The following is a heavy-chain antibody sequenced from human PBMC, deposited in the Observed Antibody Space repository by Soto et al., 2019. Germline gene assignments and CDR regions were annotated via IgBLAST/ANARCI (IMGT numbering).Heavy chain of an antibody. CDR2: IYPGDSDT. Sequence: PGESLKISCKGSGYSFTSYWIGWLRQMPGKGLEWMGIIYPGDSDTRYSPSCQGQVTISADKSISTGNLQWSSLKASDTATYYCARVVAATGYYYYGMEVWGQGTTVTVSS. CDR1: GYSFTSYW. D-gene: IGHD2-15*01. V-gene: IGHV5-51*01. J-gene: IGHJ6*02. CDR3: ARVVAATGYYYYGMEV.